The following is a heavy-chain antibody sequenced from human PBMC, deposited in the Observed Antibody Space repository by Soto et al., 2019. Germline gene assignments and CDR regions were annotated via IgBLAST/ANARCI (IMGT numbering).Heavy chain of an antibody. V-gene: IGHV1-18*01. CDR2: ISAYNGNT. CDR1: AYTFISYG. CDR3: ASDRAGYCGGDCYPQY. D-gene: IGHD2-21*02. J-gene: IGHJ4*02. Sequence: QGQLVQSGAEVKKPGASVKVSCKASAYTFISYGVSWVRQAPGQGLEWMGWISAYNGNTNYAQKFQGRVTMTTDTTTSTAYMELRSLRSDDTAVYYCASDRAGYCGGDCYPQYWGQGTLVTVSS.